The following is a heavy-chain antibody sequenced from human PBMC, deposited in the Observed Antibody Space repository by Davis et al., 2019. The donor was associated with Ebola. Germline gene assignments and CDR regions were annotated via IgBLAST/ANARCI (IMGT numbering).Heavy chain of an antibody. CDR1: GYSFTSYW. D-gene: IGHD5-24*01. CDR2: IYPGDSDT. V-gene: IGHV5-51*01. Sequence: PGGSLRLSCKGSGYSFTSYWIGWVRQMPGKGLEWMGIIYPGDSDTRYSPSFQGQVTISADKSISTAYLQWSSLKASDTAMYYCARLEQMATSTGFDYWGQGTLVTVSS. J-gene: IGHJ4*02. CDR3: ARLEQMATSTGFDY.